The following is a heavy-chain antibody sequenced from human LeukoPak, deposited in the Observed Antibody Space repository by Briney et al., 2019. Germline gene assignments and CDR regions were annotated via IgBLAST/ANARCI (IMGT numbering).Heavy chain of an antibody. Sequence: GESLKISCKGSGYSFTTYWIGWVRQMPGKGLEWMGIIYPYDSDTRYSPSFQGQVTISADKSISTAYLQWSSLKASDTAMYYCARHSAVNDYGDWSDAFDIWGQGTMVTVSS. CDR1: GYSFTTYW. CDR3: ARHSAVNDYGDWSDAFDI. V-gene: IGHV5-51*01. D-gene: IGHD4-17*01. J-gene: IGHJ3*02. CDR2: IYPYDSDT.